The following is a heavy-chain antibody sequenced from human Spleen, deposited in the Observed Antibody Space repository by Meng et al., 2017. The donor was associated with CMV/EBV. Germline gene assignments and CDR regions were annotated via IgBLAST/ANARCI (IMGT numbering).Heavy chain of an antibody. CDR3: ASDPEDCSSTSCSSRLDH. CDR2: ISYDGSNK. J-gene: IGHJ4*02. V-gene: IGHV3-30*04. CDR1: FTFSSYG. Sequence: FTFSSYGIHWVRQAPGKGLEWVAVISYDGSNKYYADSVKGRFTISRDNPKKKLYLQMNNLRAEDTAVYYCASDPEDCSSTSCSSRLDHWGQGTLVTVSS. D-gene: IGHD2/OR15-2a*01.